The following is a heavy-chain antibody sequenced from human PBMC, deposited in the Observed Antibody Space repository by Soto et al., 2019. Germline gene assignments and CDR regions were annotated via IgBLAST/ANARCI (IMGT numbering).Heavy chain of an antibody. CDR3: ARSTVTTIFYYYGMDV. CDR2: IWYDGSNK. J-gene: IGHJ6*02. V-gene: IGHV3-33*01. D-gene: IGHD4-17*01. CDR1: GFTFSSYG. Sequence: QVQLVESGGGVVQPGRSLRLSCAASGFTFSSYGMHWVRQAPGKGLEWVAVIWYDGSNKFYADSVKGRFTISRDNSKNTLYLQMNSLRAEDTAVYYCARSTVTTIFYYYGMDVWGQGTTVTVSS.